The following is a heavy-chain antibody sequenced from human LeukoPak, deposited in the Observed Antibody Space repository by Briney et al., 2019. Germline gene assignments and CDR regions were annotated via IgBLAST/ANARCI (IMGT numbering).Heavy chain of an antibody. CDR3: ARDGAVYGSGSYFDY. Sequence: PSETLSLTCTVSGGSMSGFHWSWIRQPPGKGLEWIGYVYFSGGTNYNPSLKSRVTISVDTSKNQFSLKLSSVTAADTAVYYCARDGAVYGSGSYFDYWGQGTLVTVSS. D-gene: IGHD3-10*01. CDR2: VYFSGGT. J-gene: IGHJ4*02. V-gene: IGHV4-59*01. CDR1: GGSMSGFH.